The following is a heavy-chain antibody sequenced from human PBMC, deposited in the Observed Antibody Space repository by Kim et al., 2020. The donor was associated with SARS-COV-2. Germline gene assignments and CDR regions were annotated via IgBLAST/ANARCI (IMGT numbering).Heavy chain of an antibody. D-gene: IGHD2-21*01. CDR3: ARSALFRTFDI. J-gene: IGHJ3*02. Sequence: YWSWIRQPPGKGLEWIGYIYYSGSTNSNPSLKSRVTMSLDTSKNQFSLKLSSVTAADTAVYYCARSALFRTFDIWGQGTMVTVSP. V-gene: IGHV4-59*08. CDR2: IYYSGST. CDR1: Y.